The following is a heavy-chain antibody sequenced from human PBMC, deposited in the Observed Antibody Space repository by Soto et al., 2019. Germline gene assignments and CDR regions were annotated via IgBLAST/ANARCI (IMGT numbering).Heavy chain of an antibody. J-gene: IGHJ4*02. CDR2: IYYSGSS. CDR1: GGSIGNSY. CDR3: ARHSSSWPIFAY. V-gene: IGHV4-59*08. D-gene: IGHD6-13*01. Sequence: QVQLQESGPGLVKPSETLSLTCTVSGGSIGNSYWSWIRQSPGKGLEWIGYIYYSGSSNYNPSLKSRVAISVDTSKNQFSLKLSSVTAADTAVYYCARHSSSWPIFAYWGQGTLVIVSS.